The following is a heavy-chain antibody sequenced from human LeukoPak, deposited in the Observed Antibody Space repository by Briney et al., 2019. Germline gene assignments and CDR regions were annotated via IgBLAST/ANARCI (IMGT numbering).Heavy chain of an antibody. Sequence: GGSLRLSCAAPGFTFSNAWMSWVRQAPGKGLEWVGRIKSKTDGGTTDYAAPVKGRFTISRDDSKNTLYLQMNSLKTEDTAVYYCTTALERLLRYFDWLSLFDYWGQGTLVTVSS. CDR2: IKSKTDGGTT. V-gene: IGHV3-15*01. CDR3: TTALERLLRYFDWLSLFDY. CDR1: GFTFSNAW. J-gene: IGHJ4*02. D-gene: IGHD3-9*01.